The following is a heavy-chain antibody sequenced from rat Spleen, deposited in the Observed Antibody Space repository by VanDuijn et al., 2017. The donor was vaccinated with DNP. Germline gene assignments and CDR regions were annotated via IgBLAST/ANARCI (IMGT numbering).Heavy chain of an antibody. J-gene: IGHJ2*01. Sequence: EVQLVESGGGPVQPGRSLKLSCVASGFIFSNYWMTWIRQAPGKWLVWVAFLSNTGYSTYYSHSVNSRFSISRDNAKNTLYLQVNILRSEDTATYYCTSNPHIRTAAPFDYWGQGVMVTVSS. CDR3: TSNPHIRTAAPFDY. D-gene: IGHD3-8*01. CDR2: LSNTGYST. CDR1: GFIFSNYW. V-gene: IGHV5-31*01.